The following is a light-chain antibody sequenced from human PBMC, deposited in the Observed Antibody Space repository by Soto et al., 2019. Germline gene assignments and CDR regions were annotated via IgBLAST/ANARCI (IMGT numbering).Light chain of an antibody. CDR1: QSVSSN. Sequence: DIVKTQSPATLSVSPGERATLSCRASQSVSSNLAWYQQKPGQAPRLLIYGASTRATGIPARFSGSGSGTEFTLTISSRQSEDFAVYYCQQYNNWPLTFGGGTKVDIK. CDR2: GAS. J-gene: IGKJ4*01. CDR3: QQYNNWPLT. V-gene: IGKV3-15*01.